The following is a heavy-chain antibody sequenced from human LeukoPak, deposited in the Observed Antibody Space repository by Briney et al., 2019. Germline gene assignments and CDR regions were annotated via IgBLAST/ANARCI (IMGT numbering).Heavy chain of an antibody. V-gene: IGHV4-34*01. J-gene: IGHJ4*02. CDR3: ARGLGSGSYSWF. CDR2: INRSGST. CDR1: GGSFSGYY. Sequence: PSETLSLTCAVYGGSFSGYYWSWIRQPPGKGLEWIGEINRSGSTNYNPSLKSRVTISVDTSKNQFSLKLSSVTAADTAVYYCARGLGSGSYSWFWGQGTLVTVSS. D-gene: IGHD3-10*01.